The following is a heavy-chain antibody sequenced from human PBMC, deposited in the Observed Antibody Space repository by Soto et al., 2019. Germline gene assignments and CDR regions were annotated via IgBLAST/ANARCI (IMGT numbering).Heavy chain of an antibody. CDR1: GYSFIGYY. D-gene: IGHD5-12*01. Sequence: QVQLVQSGAEVKKPGASVKVSCKASGYSFIGYYIHWVRQAPGQGLEWMGWINPNSGGTNYAQKFQGRVTLTRDSSISTAYMELSRLRSDDTAEYYCARVTGEWLRLPLGYWGQGTLVTVSS. V-gene: IGHV1-2*02. J-gene: IGHJ4*02. CDR2: INPNSGGT. CDR3: ARVTGEWLRLPLGY.